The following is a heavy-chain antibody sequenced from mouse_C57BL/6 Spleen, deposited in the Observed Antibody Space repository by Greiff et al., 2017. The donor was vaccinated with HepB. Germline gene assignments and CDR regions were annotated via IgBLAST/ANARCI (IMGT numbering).Heavy chain of an antibody. Sequence: EVKLEESEGGLVQPGSSMKLSCTASGFTFSDYYMAWVRQVPEKGLEWVANINYDGSSTYYLDSLKSRFIISRDNAKNILYLQMSSLKSEDTATYYCARGDYGYDGGVLWYFDVWGTGTTVTVSS. D-gene: IGHD2-2*01. CDR2: INYDGSST. CDR3: ARGDYGYDGGVLWYFDV. J-gene: IGHJ1*03. V-gene: IGHV5-16*01. CDR1: GFTFSDYY.